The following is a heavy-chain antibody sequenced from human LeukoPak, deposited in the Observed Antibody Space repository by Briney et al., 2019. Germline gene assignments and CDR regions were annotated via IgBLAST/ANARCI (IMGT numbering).Heavy chain of an antibody. Sequence: SETLSLTCTVSGGSISSSSYYWGWIRQPPGKGLEWIGSIYYSGSTYYNPSLKSRVTISVDTSKNQFSLKLSSVTAADTAVYYCARQIWGDYFDYWGQGTLVTVSS. CDR2: IYYSGST. D-gene: IGHD7-27*01. CDR1: GGSISSSSYY. J-gene: IGHJ4*02. CDR3: ARQIWGDYFDY. V-gene: IGHV4-39*01.